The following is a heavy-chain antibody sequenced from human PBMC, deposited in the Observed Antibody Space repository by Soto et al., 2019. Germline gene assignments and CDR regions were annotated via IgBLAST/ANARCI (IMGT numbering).Heavy chain of an antibody. V-gene: IGHV4-31*03. CDR1: GGSTTSGAYY. CDR2: INYRGTT. Sequence: QVRLQESGPGLVKPSQTLSLSGTVSGGSTTSGAYYWGWVRQQPGKGPEWIAYINYRGTTYYNPSLKSRVTMSIVTSKNYFSLNVTSLSAADTAVYYCARVSATGTRWFDPWGQGTLVTVSS. J-gene: IGHJ5*02. CDR3: ARVSATGTRWFDP. D-gene: IGHD6-13*01.